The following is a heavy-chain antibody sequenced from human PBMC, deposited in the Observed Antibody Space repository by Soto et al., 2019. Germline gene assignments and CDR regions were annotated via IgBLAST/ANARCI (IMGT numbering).Heavy chain of an antibody. J-gene: IGHJ5*02. CDR1: GFTFGDYY. D-gene: IGHD6-13*01. CDR2: IGNRGTGI. Sequence: QVQLVESGGGLVKPGGSLRLSCAASGFTFGDYYMTWIRQAPGKGLEWVSFIGNRGTGIYYADSVKGRFTIFRDNPKNSLYLQMNSLRAEDTAMYYCARDLRAVGMASRFDPWGQGTLVTVSS. CDR3: ARDLRAVGMASRFDP. V-gene: IGHV3-11*01.